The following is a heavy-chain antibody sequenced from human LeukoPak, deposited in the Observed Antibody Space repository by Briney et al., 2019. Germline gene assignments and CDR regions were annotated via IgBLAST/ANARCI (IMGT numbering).Heavy chain of an antibody. CDR2: ISSSSSYI. J-gene: IGHJ6*03. CDR1: GFTFSSYS. V-gene: IGHV3-21*01. D-gene: IGHD3-10*01. Sequence: GGSLRLSCAASGFTFSSYSMNWVRQAPGKGLEWVSSISSSSSYIYYADSVKGRFTISRDNAKNSLYLQMNSLRAEDTAVYYCARGGRITMVRGVIRYMDVWGKGTTVTVSS. CDR3: ARGGRITMVRGVIRYMDV.